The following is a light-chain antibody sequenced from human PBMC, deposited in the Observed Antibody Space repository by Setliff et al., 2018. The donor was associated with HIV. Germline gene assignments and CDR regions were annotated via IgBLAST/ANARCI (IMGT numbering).Light chain of an antibody. CDR1: QNIGNW. J-gene: IGKJ3*01. CDR2: KAS. V-gene: IGKV1-5*03. Sequence: DIQLTQSPSTLSASVGDRVTITCRASQNIGNWLAWYQQKPGTAPKVLIYKASSLENLVPSRFSGSGSGTEFTLTISSLHPDDFATYYCQQSSNDFFTFGPGTKVDIK. CDR3: QQSSNDFFT.